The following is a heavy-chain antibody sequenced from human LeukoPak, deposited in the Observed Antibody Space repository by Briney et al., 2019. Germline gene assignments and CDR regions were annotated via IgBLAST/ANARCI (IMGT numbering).Heavy chain of an antibody. J-gene: IGHJ4*02. V-gene: IGHV1-18*01. D-gene: IGHD3-9*01. CDR3: ARGPSVGYDILTGYYRLYYFDY. CDR1: GYTFTSYD. Sequence: GASVKVSCKASGYTFTSYDINWVRQAPGQGLEWMGWISAYNGNTNYAQKLQGRVTMTTDTSTSTAYMELRSLRSDDTAVYYYARGPSVGYDILTGYYRLYYFDYWGQGTLVTVSS. CDR2: ISAYNGNT.